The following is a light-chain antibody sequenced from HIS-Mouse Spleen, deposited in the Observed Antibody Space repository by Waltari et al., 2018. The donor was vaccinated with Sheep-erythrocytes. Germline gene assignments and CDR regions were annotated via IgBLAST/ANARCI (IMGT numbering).Light chain of an antibody. V-gene: IGKV4-1*01. J-gene: IGKJ2*01. CDR2: WAS. CDR1: QSVLYSPNNKNY. Sequence: DIVMTQSPDSLAVSLGERATINCKSSQSVLYSPNNKNYLAWYQQKPGTPPKLLIYWASTRDSGVPDRFSGSGSGTDFTLTISSLQAEDVAVYYCQQYYSTPYTFGQGTKLEIK. CDR3: QQYYSTPYT.